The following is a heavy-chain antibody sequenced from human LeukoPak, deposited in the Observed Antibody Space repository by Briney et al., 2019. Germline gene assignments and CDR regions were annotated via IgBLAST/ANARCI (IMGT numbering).Heavy chain of an antibody. CDR3: ARSDDFWSGSDAFDI. CDR2: ISAYNGNT. J-gene: IGHJ3*02. Sequence: GASVKVSCKASGYTFTSYGISRVRQAPGQGLEWMGWISAYNGNTNYAQKLQGRVTMTTDTSTSTAYMELRSLRSDDTAVYYCARSDDFWSGSDAFDIWGQGTMVTVSS. CDR1: GYTFTSYG. D-gene: IGHD3-3*01. V-gene: IGHV1-18*01.